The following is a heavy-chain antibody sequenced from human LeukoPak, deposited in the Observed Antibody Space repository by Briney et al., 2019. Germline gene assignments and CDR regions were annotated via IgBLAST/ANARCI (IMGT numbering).Heavy chain of an antibody. Sequence: SETLSLTCTVSGGSISSYYWSWIRQPPGKGLEWVGYIYYSGSTNYNPSLKSRVTISVDTSKNQFSLKLSSVTAADTAVYYCARGAIRGFNWFDPWGQGTLVTVSS. D-gene: IGHD5-12*01. CDR2: IYYSGST. CDR1: GGSISSYY. V-gene: IGHV4-59*01. J-gene: IGHJ5*02. CDR3: ARGAIRGFNWFDP.